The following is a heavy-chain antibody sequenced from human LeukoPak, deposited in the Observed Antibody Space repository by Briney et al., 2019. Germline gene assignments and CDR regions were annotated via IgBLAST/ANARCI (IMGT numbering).Heavy chain of an antibody. CDR3: AKDTPATVSSFYY. J-gene: IGHJ4*02. Sequence: PGGSLRLSCAPSGFTFSSYGMHWVRQAPGKGLEWVAVISYDGSNKYYADSVKGRFTISRDNSKNTLYLQMNSLRAEDAAVYYCAKDTPATVSSFYYWGQGTLVTVSS. CDR1: GFTFSSYG. CDR2: ISYDGSNK. V-gene: IGHV3-30*18. D-gene: IGHD4-17*01.